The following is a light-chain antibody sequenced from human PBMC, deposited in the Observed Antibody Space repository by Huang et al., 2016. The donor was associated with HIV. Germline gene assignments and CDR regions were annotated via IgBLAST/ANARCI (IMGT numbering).Light chain of an antibody. Sequence: EIVLTQSPATLSLSPGERATLSCRASQSVGGYLAWYQQKPGQAPRLLIYDTSTRATGIPARFSGSGSEKDFTLTISSLEPEDFAVYYCQQPGSFGQGTKVDSK. CDR1: QSVGGY. V-gene: IGKV3-11*01. CDR3: QQPGS. CDR2: DTS. J-gene: IGKJ2*01.